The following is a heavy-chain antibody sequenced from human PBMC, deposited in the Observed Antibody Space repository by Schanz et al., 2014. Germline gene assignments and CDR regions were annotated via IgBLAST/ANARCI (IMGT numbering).Heavy chain of an antibody. CDR1: GFTFSSYD. CDR3: ARDFHGYGPHLDY. J-gene: IGHJ4*02. CDR2: LWHDGSKK. Sequence: QVQLVESGGRVVQPGRSLRLSCVASGFTFSSYDVFWVRQAPGKGLEWVAILWHDGSKKYYADSVKGRFTVSRDNSKNTLYLQLNSLRAEDTAVYYCARDFHGYGPHLDYWGQGSLVTVSS. V-gene: IGHV3-33*07. D-gene: IGHD5-12*01.